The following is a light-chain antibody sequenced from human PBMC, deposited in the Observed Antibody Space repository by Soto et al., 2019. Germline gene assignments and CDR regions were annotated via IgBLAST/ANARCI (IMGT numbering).Light chain of an antibody. CDR2: GAS. CDR1: QSVSSY. Sequence: EIVLTQSPATLSLSPGERATLSCRASQSVSSYLAWYQQKPGQAPRLLIYGASTRATAIPARFGGSGSGAEFTLTISSLQSEDFAVYYCQQYNTWPLTFGQGTKGDI. J-gene: IGKJ1*01. V-gene: IGKV3-15*01. CDR3: QQYNTWPLT.